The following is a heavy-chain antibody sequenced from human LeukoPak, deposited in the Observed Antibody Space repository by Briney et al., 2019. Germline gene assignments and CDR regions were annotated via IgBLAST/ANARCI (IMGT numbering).Heavy chain of an antibody. D-gene: IGHD2-15*01. CDR2: ISDSGGST. CDR1: GFTFSSYN. Sequence: GGSLRLSCAASGFTFSSYNMSWVRQAPGKGLEWVSGISDSGGSTYYADSVKGRFTISRDNSKNTLYLQMNSLRAEDTAVYYCAKLGAHYCSGGSCYRASPDYWGQGTLVTVSS. CDR3: AKLGAHYCSGGSCYRASPDY. J-gene: IGHJ4*02. V-gene: IGHV3-23*01.